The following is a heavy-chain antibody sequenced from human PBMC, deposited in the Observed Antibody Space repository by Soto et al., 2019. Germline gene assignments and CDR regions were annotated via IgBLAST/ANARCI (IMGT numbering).Heavy chain of an antibody. CDR1: GGSISSGGYY. D-gene: IGHD3-10*02. J-gene: IGHJ3*02. V-gene: IGHV4-31*03. CDR2: IYYSGST. Sequence: QVQLQESGPXXVKPSQTLSXXXXVSGGSISSGGYYWSWIRQHPGKGLEWIGYIYYSGSTYYNPSLKSRVTISVDTSKNQFSLKLSSVTAADTAVYYCARDYMFDLDAFDIWGQGTMVTVSS. CDR3: ARDYMFDLDAFDI.